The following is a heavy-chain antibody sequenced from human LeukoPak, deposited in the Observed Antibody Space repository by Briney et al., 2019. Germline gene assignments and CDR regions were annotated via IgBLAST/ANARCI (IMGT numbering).Heavy chain of an antibody. D-gene: IGHD3-10*01. CDR3: ARCGYYGSGAHDY. CDR2: ISSSGSTI. CDR1: GFTFSSHE. Sequence: GGSLRLSCAASGFTFSSHEMNWVRQAPGKGLEWVSYISSSGSTIYYADSVKGRFTISRDNAKNSLYLQTNSLRAEDTAVYYCARCGYYGSGAHDYWGQGTLVTVSS. J-gene: IGHJ4*02. V-gene: IGHV3-48*03.